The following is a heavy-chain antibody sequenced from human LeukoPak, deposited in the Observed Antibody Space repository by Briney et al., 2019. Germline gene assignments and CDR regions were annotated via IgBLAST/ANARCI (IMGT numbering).Heavy chain of an antibody. Sequence: SETLSLTCTVSGGSISSYYWSWIRQPPGKGLEWIGYIYYSGSTNYNPSLKSRVTISVDTSKNQFSLKLSSVTAADTAVHYCARYSGYDLDAFDIWGQGTMVTVSS. J-gene: IGHJ3*02. D-gene: IGHD5-12*01. V-gene: IGHV4-59*01. CDR3: ARYSGYDLDAFDI. CDR2: IYYSGST. CDR1: GGSISSYY.